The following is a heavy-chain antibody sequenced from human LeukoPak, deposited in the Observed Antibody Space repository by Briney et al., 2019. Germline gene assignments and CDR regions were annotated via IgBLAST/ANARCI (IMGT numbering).Heavy chain of an antibody. CDR2: IYYSGST. J-gene: IGHJ5*02. D-gene: IGHD6-13*01. CDR3: ARERFSSSWDPSNWFDP. CDR1: GGSISSYY. V-gene: IGHV4-59*01. Sequence: PSETLSPTCTVSGGSISSYYWSWIRQPPGKGLEWIGYIYYSGSTNYNPSLKSRVTISVDTSKNQFSLKLSSVTAADTAVYYCARERFSSSWDPSNWFDPWGQGTLVTVSS.